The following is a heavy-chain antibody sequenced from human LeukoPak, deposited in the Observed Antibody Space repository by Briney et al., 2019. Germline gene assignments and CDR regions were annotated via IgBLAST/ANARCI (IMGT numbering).Heavy chain of an antibody. V-gene: IGHV4-4*07. D-gene: IGHD2-15*01. Sequence: PSETLSLTCTVSGGSISSYYWSWIRQPAGKGLEWIGRIYTSGSTNYNPSLKSRVTMSVDTSKNQFSLKLSSVTAADTAVYYCAREDFLAGPAYYFDYWGQGTLVTVSS. J-gene: IGHJ4*02. CDR3: AREDFLAGPAYYFDY. CDR2: IYTSGST. CDR1: GGSISSYY.